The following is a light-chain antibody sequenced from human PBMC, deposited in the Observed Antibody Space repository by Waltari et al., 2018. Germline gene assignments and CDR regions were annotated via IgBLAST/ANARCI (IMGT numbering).Light chain of an antibody. J-gene: IGKJ1*01. V-gene: IGKV4-1*01. CDR1: RNVFYSPTNKYY. Sequence: DFLITHPQNPWPFPLAERPPTNSSPSRNVFYSPTNKYYVAWYQQKAGRPPKLLIYWASVRESGVPDRFSGSGSGTDFTLTINSLQAEDVAVYYCQQHFLTPRTFGHGTVVEIK. CDR3: QQHFLTPRT. CDR2: WAS.